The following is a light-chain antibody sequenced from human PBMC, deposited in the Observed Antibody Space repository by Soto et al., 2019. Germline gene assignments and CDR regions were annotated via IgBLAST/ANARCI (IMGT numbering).Light chain of an antibody. CDR2: DVS. Sequence: QSALTQPASVSGSPGQSITISCTGTSSDVGGYNYVSWYQQHPGKAPKLTIYDVSNRPSGVSNRFSGSKSGNTASLTISGLQAEDEADYYCSSYTSSSPPVVFGGGTKLTVL. J-gene: IGLJ2*01. V-gene: IGLV2-14*01. CDR3: SSYTSSSPPVV. CDR1: SSDVGGYNY.